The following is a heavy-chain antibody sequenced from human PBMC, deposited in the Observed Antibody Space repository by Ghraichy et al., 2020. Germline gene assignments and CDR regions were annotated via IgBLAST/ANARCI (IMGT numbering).Heavy chain of an antibody. D-gene: IGHD1-26*01. Sequence: GGSLRLSCAASGFTFSSYSMNWVRQAPGKGLEWVSSISSSSSYIYYADSVKGRFTISRDNAKNSLYLQMNSLRAEDTAVYYCARSLVGATMSYDYWGQGTLVTVSS. CDR3: ARSLVGATMSYDY. CDR2: ISSSSSYI. J-gene: IGHJ4*02. V-gene: IGHV3-21*01. CDR1: GFTFSSYS.